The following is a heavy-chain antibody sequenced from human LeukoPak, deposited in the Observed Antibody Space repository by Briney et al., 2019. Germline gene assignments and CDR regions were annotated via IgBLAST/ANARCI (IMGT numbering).Heavy chain of an antibody. Sequence: SETLSLTCTVSGVSPSRGGYSWTWIRQPPRKGLEWIGDIYHTGNTNYNPSLKSRFTISVDASKNQVSLRLTSVTAADTAVYYCARGRYSSGWYKEKTWFDPWGQGILVTVSS. J-gene: IGHJ5*02. D-gene: IGHD6-19*01. CDR2: IYHTGNT. CDR1: GVSPSRGGYS. V-gene: IGHV4-30-4*07. CDR3: ARGRYSSGWYKEKTWFDP.